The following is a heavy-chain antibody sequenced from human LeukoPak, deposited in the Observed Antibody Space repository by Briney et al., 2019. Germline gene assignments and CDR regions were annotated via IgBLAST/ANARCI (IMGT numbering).Heavy chain of an antibody. Sequence: GGSLRLSCAGSGFTFSSYAMHWVRQAPGKGLEYVSGISSNGGSTYHANSVKGRFTISRDNSKNTLYLQMGSLRAEDTAVYYCVRDHHRRLYDSQARDTFDIWGQGTMVTVSS. J-gene: IGHJ3*02. D-gene: IGHD3-22*01. V-gene: IGHV3-64*01. CDR2: ISSNGGST. CDR3: VRDHHRRLYDSQARDTFDI. CDR1: GFTFSSYA.